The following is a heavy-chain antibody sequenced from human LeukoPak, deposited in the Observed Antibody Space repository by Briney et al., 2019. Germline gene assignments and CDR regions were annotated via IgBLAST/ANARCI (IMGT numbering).Heavy chain of an antibody. Sequence: GGSLRLSCAASGFTFSSYGMHWVRQAPGKGLEWVAVISYDGSNKYYADSVKGRFTISRDNSKNTLCLQMNSLRAEDTAVYYCAKVTSSSWGFDYWGQGTLVTVSS. CDR1: GFTFSSYG. V-gene: IGHV3-30*18. J-gene: IGHJ4*02. CDR3: AKVTSSSWGFDY. CDR2: ISYDGSNK. D-gene: IGHD6-13*01.